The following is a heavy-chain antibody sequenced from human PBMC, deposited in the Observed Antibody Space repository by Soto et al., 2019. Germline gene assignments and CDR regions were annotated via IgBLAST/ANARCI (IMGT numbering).Heavy chain of an antibody. J-gene: IGHJ4*02. CDR3: TAALWIATWDQLWLKAPLDY. CDR2: ISGGDDYT. Sequence: PGGSLRLSCAASGITFDSYAMNWVRQAPGKAPEWVSGISGGDDYTQSADSVKGRFTISRDNSQNTLYLQMNYLRADDTAVYYCTAALWIATWDQLWLKAPLDYWGQGALVTVSS. D-gene: IGHD5-18*01. V-gene: IGHV3-23*01. CDR1: GITFDSYA.